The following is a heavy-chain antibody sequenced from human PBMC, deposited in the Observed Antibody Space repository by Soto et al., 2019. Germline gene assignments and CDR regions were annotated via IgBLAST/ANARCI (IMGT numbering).Heavy chain of an antibody. CDR1: GFTFSTHC. D-gene: IGHD5-12*01. V-gene: IGHV3-74*01. CDR3: ARVPTGGYDWV. Sequence: EVQLLESGGGLIQPGGSLRLSCAASGFTFSTHCMHWVRQAPGKGLVWVSRINSDGSTTNYVDSVKGRFTISRDNAKNTVYLQMNSLRAEDTAVYYCARVPTGGYDWVWGQGTLVTVSS. CDR2: INSDGSTT. J-gene: IGHJ4*02.